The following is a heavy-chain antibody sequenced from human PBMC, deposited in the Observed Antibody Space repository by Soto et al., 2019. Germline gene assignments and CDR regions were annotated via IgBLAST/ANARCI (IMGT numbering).Heavy chain of an antibody. CDR1: GYTFTSYG. Sequence: QVQLVQSGAEVKKPGASVKVSCKASGYTFTSYGISWVRQAPGQGLEWMGWISAYNGNTNYAQKLQGRDTMTTDTSTSTAYMELRSLRSDDTAVYYCARDQWWQQLAPGDAFDIWGQGTMVTDSS. J-gene: IGHJ3*02. V-gene: IGHV1-18*01. CDR3: ARDQWWQQLAPGDAFDI. D-gene: IGHD6-13*01. CDR2: ISAYNGNT.